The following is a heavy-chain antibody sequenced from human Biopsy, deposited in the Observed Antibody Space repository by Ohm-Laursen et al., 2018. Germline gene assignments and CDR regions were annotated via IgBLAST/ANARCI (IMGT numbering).Heavy chain of an antibody. CDR1: GYSFSTYD. Sequence: ATVKASCTTSGYSFSTYDVSWVRQARGQGLEWMGWMIPSSGKTGYAQRFQGRVTLTMNTSISTAYMELSGLRSEDTAVYICARGYSRRVSIFEASIYWFDTWGQGTLVPVSS. CDR3: ARGYSRRVSIFEASIYWFDT. D-gene: IGHD6-6*01. J-gene: IGHJ5*02. V-gene: IGHV1-8*01. CDR2: MIPSSGKT.